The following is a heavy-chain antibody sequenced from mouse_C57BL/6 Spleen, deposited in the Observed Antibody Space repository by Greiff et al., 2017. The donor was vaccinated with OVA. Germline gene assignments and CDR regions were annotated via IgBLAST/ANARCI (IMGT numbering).Heavy chain of an antibody. D-gene: IGHD1-1*01. V-gene: IGHV1-37*01. CDR2: INPYNGDT. J-gene: IGHJ1*03. Sequence: EVNVVESGPELVKPGASVKISCKASGYSFTGYFMNWVKQSHGKSLEWIGRINPYNGDTFYNQKFKGKATLTVDKSSSTAHMELLSLTSEDFAVYYCAREDYSTTVVARYFDVWGTGTTVTVSS. CDR3: AREDYSTTVVARYFDV. CDR1: GYSFTGYF.